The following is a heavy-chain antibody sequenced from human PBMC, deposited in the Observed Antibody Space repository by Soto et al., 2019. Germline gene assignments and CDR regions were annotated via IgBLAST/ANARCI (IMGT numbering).Heavy chain of an antibody. CDR1: GASISHFY. CDR2: VYYTGST. J-gene: IGHJ4*02. V-gene: IGHV4-59*01. D-gene: IGHD3-10*01. Sequence: SETLSLTCTVSGASISHFYWSWFRQPPGKGLEWIGYVYYTGSTNYNPSLTSRLTISLDTSKSQFSLRLTSVTAADTAVYFCATGRVYYGSEYWGRGTQVTVSS. CDR3: ATGRVYYGSEY.